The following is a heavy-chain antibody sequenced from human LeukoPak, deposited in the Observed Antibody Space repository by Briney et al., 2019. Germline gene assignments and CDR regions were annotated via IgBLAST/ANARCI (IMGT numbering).Heavy chain of an antibody. V-gene: IGHV1-46*01. Sequence: GASVKVSCKASGYTFTSYYMHWVRQAPGQGLEWMGIINPSGGSTSYAQKFQGRVTMTRDMSASTVYMELSSLRSEDTAVYYCAREVGATASDHWGQGTLVTVSS. CDR1: GYTFTSYY. CDR2: INPSGGST. J-gene: IGHJ4*02. D-gene: IGHD1-26*01. CDR3: AREVGATASDH.